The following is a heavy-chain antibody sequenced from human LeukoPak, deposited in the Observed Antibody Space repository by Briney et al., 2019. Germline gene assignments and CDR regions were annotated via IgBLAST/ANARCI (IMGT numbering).Heavy chain of an antibody. D-gene: IGHD4-17*01. CDR2: ISSSGSTI. CDR3: ARDSYGDYYFDY. J-gene: IGHJ4*02. V-gene: IGHV3-48*03. Sequence: GGSLRLSCAASGFTFSSYEMNWVRQAPGKGLEWVSYISSSGSTIYYADSVKGRFTISRDNAKNSLYLQMSSLRAEDTAVYYCARDSYGDYYFDYWGQGTLVTVSS. CDR1: GFTFSSYE.